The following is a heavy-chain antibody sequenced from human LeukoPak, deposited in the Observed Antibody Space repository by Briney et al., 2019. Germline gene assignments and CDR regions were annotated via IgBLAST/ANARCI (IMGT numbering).Heavy chain of an antibody. CDR2: ITTSGGET. CDR1: GFTFDDYA. J-gene: IGHJ4*02. CDR3: AKGHYDDWYYFDY. V-gene: IGHV3-23*01. Sequence: GGSLRLSCAASGFTFDDYAMHWVRQAPGKGLEWVSAITTSGGETNYADSVKGRFTISRDNSKSTLFLQMHSLRGDDTAVYYCAKGHYDDWYYFDYWGQGALVTVSS. D-gene: IGHD3-3*01.